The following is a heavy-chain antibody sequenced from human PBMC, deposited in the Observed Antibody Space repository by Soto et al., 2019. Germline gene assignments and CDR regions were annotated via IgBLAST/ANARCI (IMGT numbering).Heavy chain of an antibody. Sequence: GGSLRLSCAASGFTFSSYSMNWVRQAPGKGLEWVSSISSSSSYIYYADSVKGRFTISRDNAKNSLYLQMNSLRAEDTAVYYCARERDTGHYYGMDVWGQGTTVTVSS. CDR2: ISSSSSYI. D-gene: IGHD3-10*01. V-gene: IGHV3-21*01. CDR3: ARERDTGHYYGMDV. J-gene: IGHJ6*02. CDR1: GFTFSSYS.